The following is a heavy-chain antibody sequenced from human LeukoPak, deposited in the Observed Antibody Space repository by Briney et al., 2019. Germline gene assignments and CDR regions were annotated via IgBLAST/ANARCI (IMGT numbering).Heavy chain of an antibody. CDR2: ISGSGGST. D-gene: IGHD6-13*01. J-gene: IGHJ4*02. V-gene: IGHV3-23*01. CDR3: AKSRTRSSWIDY. CDR1: GFTFSSYA. Sequence: GGSLRLSCAASGFTFSSYAMSWFRQAPGKGLEWVSAISGSGGSTYYADSVKGRFTISRDNSKNTLYLQMNSLRAEDTAVYYCAKSRTRSSWIDYWGQGTLVTVSS.